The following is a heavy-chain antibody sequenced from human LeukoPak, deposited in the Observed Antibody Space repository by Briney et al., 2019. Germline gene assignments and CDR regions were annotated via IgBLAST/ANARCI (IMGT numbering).Heavy chain of an antibody. D-gene: IGHD1-1*01. CDR3: ARGNLTTGTFYFDY. CDR1: GGSISSGSHY. V-gene: IGHV4-61*02. Sequence: PSQTLSLTCTVSGGSISSGSHYWSWIRQPAGKGLEWIGRIHTSVNTNYNPSLKSRVTISLDTSKNQFSLKLSSVTAADTAGYYCARGNLTTGTFYFDYWRRGTLVSVSS. J-gene: IGHJ4*02. CDR2: IHTSVNT.